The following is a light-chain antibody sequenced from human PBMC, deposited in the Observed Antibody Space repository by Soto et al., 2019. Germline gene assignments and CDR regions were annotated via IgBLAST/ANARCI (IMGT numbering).Light chain of an antibody. J-gene: IGKJ1*01. CDR1: QSVLYSSNNKNY. Sequence: DIVMTQSPDSLAVSLGERATINCKSSQSVLYSSNNKNYLAWYQQKPGQPPKLLIYWASTREAGVPDRFSGSGSVTDFNLTISSLQAEDVAVYYCQPSSSTPQTFGQGTKVEIK. CDR3: QPSSSTPQT. V-gene: IGKV4-1*01. CDR2: WAS.